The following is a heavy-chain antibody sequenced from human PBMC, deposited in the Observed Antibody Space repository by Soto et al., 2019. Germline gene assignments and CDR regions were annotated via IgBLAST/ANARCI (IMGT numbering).Heavy chain of an antibody. CDR1: GGSISSGGYS. D-gene: IGHD2-2*01. Sequence: QLQLQESGSGLMKPSQTLSLTCAVSGGSISSGGYSWSWIRQPPGKGLEWIGYIYHSGSTYYNPSLKSRVTISVDRSKNQFSLKLSSVTAADTAVYYCARLVPAAVGGYNWFDPWGQGTLVTVSS. CDR3: ARLVPAAVGGYNWFDP. J-gene: IGHJ5*02. V-gene: IGHV4-30-2*01. CDR2: IYHSGST.